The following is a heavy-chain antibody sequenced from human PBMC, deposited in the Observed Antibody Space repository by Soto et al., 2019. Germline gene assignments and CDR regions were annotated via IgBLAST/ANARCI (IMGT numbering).Heavy chain of an antibody. CDR2: ITGSGANT. CDR3: AKSTERGARSVFDY. CDR1: GFTFSTYA. V-gene: IGHV3-23*01. J-gene: IGHJ4*02. D-gene: IGHD6-19*01. Sequence: PGGSLRLSCAASGFTFSTYAMNWVRQAPGKGLEWVSTITGSGANTYYADSVKGRFTVSRDNSRNTLYLQMNSLRAEDAAVYLCAKSTERGARSVFDYWGQGTLVTVSS.